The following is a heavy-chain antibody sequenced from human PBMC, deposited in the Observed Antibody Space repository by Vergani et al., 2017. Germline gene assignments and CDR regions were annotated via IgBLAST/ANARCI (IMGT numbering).Heavy chain of an antibody. V-gene: IGHV3-23*04. CDR1: GFTFSSYA. Sequence: EVQLVESGGGLVQPGGSLRLSCAASGFTFSSYAMSWVRQAPGKGLEWVSAISGSGGSTYYADSVKGRFTISRDNSKNSLYLQMNSLRAEDTAVYYCARGSVAARPDYYYYMDVWGKGTTVTVSS. CDR2: ISGSGGST. D-gene: IGHD6-6*01. CDR3: ARGSVAARPDYYYYMDV. J-gene: IGHJ6*03.